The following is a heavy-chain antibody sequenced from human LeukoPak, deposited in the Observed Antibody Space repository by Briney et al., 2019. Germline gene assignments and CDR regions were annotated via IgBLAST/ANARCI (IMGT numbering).Heavy chain of an antibody. V-gene: IGHV4-59*08. CDR2: VSYRGST. D-gene: IGHD3-16*02. CDR3: ARVRGLGVITPYSDF. Sequence: SETLSLTCTVSGVSISSDHWGWIRQPPGKGLEWIGCVSYRGSTSYNPSLESRVTISLDTSKNQFSLKVNSVTAADTAVYYCARVRGLGVITPYSDFWGQGTLVTVSS. CDR1: GVSISSDH. J-gene: IGHJ4*02.